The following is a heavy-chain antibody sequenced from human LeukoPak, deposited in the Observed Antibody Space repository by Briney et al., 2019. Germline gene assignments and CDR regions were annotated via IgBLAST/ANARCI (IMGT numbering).Heavy chain of an antibody. CDR1: GGSFSGYY. CDR2: INHSGST. V-gene: IGHV4-34*01. Sequence: SETLSLTCAVYGGSFSGYYWSWIRQPPGKGLEWIGEINHSGSTNYNPSLKSRVAISVDTSKNQFSLKLSSVTAADTAVYYCARRGGAFDYWGQGTLVTVSS. CDR3: ARRGGAFDY. D-gene: IGHD3-10*01. J-gene: IGHJ4*02.